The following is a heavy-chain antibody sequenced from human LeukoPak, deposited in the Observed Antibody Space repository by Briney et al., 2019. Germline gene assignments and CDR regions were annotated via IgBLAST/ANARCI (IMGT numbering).Heavy chain of an antibody. CDR1: GFTFGGYA. J-gene: IGHJ4*02. V-gene: IGHV3-49*03. Sequence: GGSLRLSCTASGFTFGGYAMSWFRQAPGKGLEWVGLIRSNTYGGTTEYAASVKGGFTISRDDSKSVAYLQMNSLKTEDTAVYYCSKTLGTTIIAVCDYWGQGTLVTVSS. CDR3: SKTLGTTIIAVCDY. D-gene: IGHD1-7*01. CDR2: IRSNTYGGTT.